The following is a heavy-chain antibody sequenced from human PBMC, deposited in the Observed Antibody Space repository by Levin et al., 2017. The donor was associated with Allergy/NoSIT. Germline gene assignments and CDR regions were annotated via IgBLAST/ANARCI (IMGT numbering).Heavy chain of an antibody. CDR1: GFSVSDTL. CDR2: IRTNGGGT. Sequence: GESLKISCAASGFSVSDTLMTWVRQAPGKGLEWVSVIRTNGGGTNYAESVTGRFTISRDISENTLYLQMNSLRVEDTAVYYCSGRTPHGVDVWGQGITVSVSS. CDR3: SGRTPHGVDV. D-gene: IGHD1-26*01. V-gene: IGHV3-53*01. J-gene: IGHJ6*02.